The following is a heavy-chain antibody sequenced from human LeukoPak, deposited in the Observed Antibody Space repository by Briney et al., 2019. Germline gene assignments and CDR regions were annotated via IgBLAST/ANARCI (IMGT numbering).Heavy chain of an antibody. J-gene: IGHJ4*02. D-gene: IGHD3-22*01. CDR2: ISGSGGTT. CDR3: AKRGVVIRVILVGFHKEAYYFDS. V-gene: IGHV3-23*01. Sequence: PGGSLRLSCAASGFTFSSYAMSWVRQAPGKGLEWVAGISGSGGTTKYADSVKGRFTISRDSPKNTLYLHMNSLRAEDTAVYFCAKRGVVIRVILVGFHKEAYYFDSWGQGALVTVSS. CDR1: GFTFSSYA.